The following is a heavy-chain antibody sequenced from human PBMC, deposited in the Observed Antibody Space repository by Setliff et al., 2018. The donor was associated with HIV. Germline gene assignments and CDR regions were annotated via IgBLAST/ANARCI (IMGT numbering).Heavy chain of an antibody. CDR2: ISGSGDDA. Sequence: GGSLRLSCTASEFTFSTYPMSWVRQAPGKGLEWVSAISGSGDDAQYADSVKGRFIISRDNSKNTLYVQMNSLTADDTAVYYCARAYNVYDYRFDSSGYDYWGQGTLVTVSS. CDR1: EFTFSTYP. J-gene: IGHJ4*02. D-gene: IGHD3-22*01. CDR3: ARAYNVYDYRFDSSGYDY. V-gene: IGHV3-23*01.